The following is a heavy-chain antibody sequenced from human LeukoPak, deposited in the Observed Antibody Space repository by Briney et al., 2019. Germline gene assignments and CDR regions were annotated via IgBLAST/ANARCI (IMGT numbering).Heavy chain of an antibody. Sequence: GGSLRLSCAASGFTFSNYGMHWVRQAPGKGLEWLAFIRSDGTTTYYAESVKGRFTISRDNSKNTLYLQMNSLRREDTGVYYCEALAGVFDYWGQGTLVTVSS. V-gene: IGHV3-30*02. D-gene: IGHD6-19*01. CDR2: IRSDGTTT. CDR1: GFTFSNYG. CDR3: EALAGVFDY. J-gene: IGHJ4*02.